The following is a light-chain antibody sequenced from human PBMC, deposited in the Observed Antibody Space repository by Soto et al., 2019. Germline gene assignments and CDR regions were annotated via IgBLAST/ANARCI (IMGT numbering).Light chain of an antibody. Sequence: QSVLTQPASVSGSPGQSITISCIGTSSDVGGYNYVSWYQQHPGKAPKLMIYEVSNRPSGVSNRFSGSKSGNTASLTISGLQAEDEADYYCSSYTRSSTVVFGGGTKLTVL. J-gene: IGLJ2*01. CDR1: SSDVGGYNY. CDR2: EVS. V-gene: IGLV2-14*01. CDR3: SSYTRSSTVV.